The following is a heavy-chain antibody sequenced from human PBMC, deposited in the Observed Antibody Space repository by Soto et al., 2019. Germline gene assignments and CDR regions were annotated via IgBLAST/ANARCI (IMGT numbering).Heavy chain of an antibody. CDR2: INPSGGGT. CDR1: GYTFTSYY. Sequence: RASVKVSCKASGYTFTSYYMHWVRQAPGQGLEWMGIINPSGGGTSYAQKFQGRVTMTRDTSTSTVYMELSSLRSEDTAVYYCARDGGVVLRYYDILTGSNGMDVWGQGTTVTVSS. V-gene: IGHV1-46*01. D-gene: IGHD3-9*01. J-gene: IGHJ6*02. CDR3: ARDGGVVLRYYDILTGSNGMDV.